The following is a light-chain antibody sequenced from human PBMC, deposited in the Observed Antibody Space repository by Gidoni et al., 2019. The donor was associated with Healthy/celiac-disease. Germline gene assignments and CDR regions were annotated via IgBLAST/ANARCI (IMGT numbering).Light chain of an antibody. CDR1: QSVSSSY. V-gene: IGKV3-20*01. J-gene: IGKJ5*01. Sequence: EIVLTQSPGTLSLSPGERATLSCRASQSVSSSYLAWYQQKPGQAPRLLIYGASSRATGIPDRFSGSGSGTDFTLTISELEPEDFAVYYCQQYGSSPGVTFSQGTRLEIK. CDR3: QQYGSSPGVT. CDR2: GAS.